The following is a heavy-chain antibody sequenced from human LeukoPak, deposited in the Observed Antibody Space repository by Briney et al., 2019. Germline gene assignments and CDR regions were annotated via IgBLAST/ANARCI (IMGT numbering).Heavy chain of an antibody. CDR1: GFTVSSNY. CDR3: TTAISCSSSSCLHFDY. J-gene: IGHJ4*02. Sequence: GGSLRLSCAASGFTVSSNYMSWVRQAPGKGLKWVGRIKSKTDGGTTDYAAPVKGRFTISRDDSKNTLYLQMNSLRTEDTAVYYCTTAISCSSSSCLHFDYWGQGTLVPVSS. V-gene: IGHV3-15*01. D-gene: IGHD2-2*01. CDR2: IKSKTDGGTT.